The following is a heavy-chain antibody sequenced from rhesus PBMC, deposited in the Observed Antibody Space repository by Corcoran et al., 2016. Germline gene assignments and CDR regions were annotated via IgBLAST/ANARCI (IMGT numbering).Heavy chain of an antibody. D-gene: IGHD2-2*01. Sequence: EVQLVQSGAEVKRPGESLKTSCKTSGYSFTSYWISWVRQIPGKGLEWMGAIDPSDSDTKSNPSFQGQVTISADKSISTAYLQWSRRKASDTATYYCAKETRYVNYGYGLDSWGQGVVVTVSS. J-gene: IGHJ6*01. CDR1: GYSFTSYW. V-gene: IGHV5-20*01. CDR2: IDPSDSDT. CDR3: AKETRYVNYGYGLDS.